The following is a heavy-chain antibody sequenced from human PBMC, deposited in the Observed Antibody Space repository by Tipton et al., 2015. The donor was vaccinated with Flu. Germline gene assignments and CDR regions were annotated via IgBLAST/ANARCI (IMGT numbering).Heavy chain of an antibody. CDR3: ARGKPGLLYSGSQGKGPYYYYYYMDV. D-gene: IGHD1-26*01. CDR2: INHSGST. CDR1: GGSFSGYY. J-gene: IGHJ6*03. V-gene: IGHV4-34*01. Sequence: TLSLTCAVYGGSFSGYYWSWIRQPPGEGLEWIGEINHSGSTHYNPSLKSRVTISVDTSKNQFSLKLSSVTAAGTAVYYCARGKPGLLYSGSQGKGPYYYYYYMDVWGKGTTVTVSS.